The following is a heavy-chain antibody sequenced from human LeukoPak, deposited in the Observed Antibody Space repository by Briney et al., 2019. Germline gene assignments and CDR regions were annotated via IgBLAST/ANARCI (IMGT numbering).Heavy chain of an antibody. CDR3: ARVLVLDGGLH. D-gene: IGHD4-23*01. Sequence: ETSETLSLTCTVSGGSISSSSYYWGWIRQPPGKGLEWIGSIYYSGSTYYNPSLKSRVTISVDTSKNQFSLKLSSVTAADTAVYYCARVLVLDGGLHWGQGTPVTVSS. CDR2: IYYSGST. J-gene: IGHJ4*02. CDR1: GGSISSSSYY. V-gene: IGHV4-39*07.